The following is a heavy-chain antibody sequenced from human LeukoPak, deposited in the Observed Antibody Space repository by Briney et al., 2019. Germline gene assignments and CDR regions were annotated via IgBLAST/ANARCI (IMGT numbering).Heavy chain of an antibody. D-gene: IGHD3-10*01. CDR3: ARGGLYYGSGTYYFDY. V-gene: IGHV1-3*01. CDR1: EYTFTTYA. CDR2: INAGNGNT. Sequence: EASVKVSCKASEYTFTTYAMHWVRQTPGQRLEWMGWINAGNGNTKYSQKFQGRVTITRDTSASTAYMELSSLRSEDTAVYYCARGGLYYGSGTYYFDYWGQGTLVTVSS. J-gene: IGHJ4*02.